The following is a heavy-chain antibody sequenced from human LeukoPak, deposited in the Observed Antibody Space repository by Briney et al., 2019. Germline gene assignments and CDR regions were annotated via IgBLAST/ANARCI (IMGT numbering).Heavy chain of an antibody. Sequence: PGRSLRLSCAAAGLTFSAYGMHWVRQAPGKGLEWVAVIWYDGTNKYYADSVKGRFTISRDNSKNTLYLQMNSLRAEDTAVYYCARDLNYDYVWGSYNLFDYWGQGTLVTVSS. V-gene: IGHV3-33*01. J-gene: IGHJ4*02. CDR3: ARDLNYDYVWGSYNLFDY. CDR2: IWYDGTNK. CDR1: GLTFSAYG. D-gene: IGHD3-16*01.